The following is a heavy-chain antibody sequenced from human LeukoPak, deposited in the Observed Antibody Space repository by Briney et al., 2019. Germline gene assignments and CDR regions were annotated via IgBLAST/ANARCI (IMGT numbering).Heavy chain of an antibody. J-gene: IGHJ3*01. D-gene: IGHD5-12*01. V-gene: IGHV4-34*01. CDR2: INHMQFT. CDR3: ARGRWWLRSPDAFDV. CDR1: GGSFSGYY. Sequence: SETLSLTCAVLGGSFSGYYWSWIRQPPGKGLEWIGEINHMQFTNYTPSLKSRVTISLDTSKNTFSLRVSSVTATDTAVYYCARGRWWLRSPDAFDVWGQGTMVTVSS.